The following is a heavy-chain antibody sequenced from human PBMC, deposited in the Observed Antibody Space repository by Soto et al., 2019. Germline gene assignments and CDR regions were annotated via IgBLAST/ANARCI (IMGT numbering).Heavy chain of an antibody. CDR1: GYTFSSYA. CDR2: INAGYGNT. J-gene: IGHJ4*02. V-gene: IGHV1-3*01. CDR3: ARDTGDGTFDF. Sequence: ASVKVSCKASGYTFSSYAMHWVRQAPGQRLEWMGWINAGYGNTKYSQKFQDRVTISRDTSASTAYMELTSLRSEDTAVYYCARDTGDGTFDFWGQGTLVTVSS. D-gene: IGHD7-27*01.